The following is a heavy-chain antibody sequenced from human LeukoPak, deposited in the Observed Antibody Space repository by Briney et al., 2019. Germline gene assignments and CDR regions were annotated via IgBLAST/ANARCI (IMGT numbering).Heavy chain of an antibody. Sequence: GGSLRLSCAASGFTFSYYSMNWVRQAPGKGLEWVSYISDSSDTMYYADSVKGRFTISRDNAKNSLYLQMSSLRAEDTAVYYCARDLIVGTTIRYYFDYWGQGTLVTVSS. CDR3: ARDLIVGTTIRYYFDY. V-gene: IGHV3-48*01. CDR1: GFTFSYYS. D-gene: IGHD1-26*01. CDR2: ISDSSDTM. J-gene: IGHJ4*02.